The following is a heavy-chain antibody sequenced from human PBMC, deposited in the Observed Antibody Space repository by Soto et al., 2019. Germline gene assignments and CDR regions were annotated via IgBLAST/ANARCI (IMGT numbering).Heavy chain of an antibody. CDR3: ERRLVFDGMDV. V-gene: IGHV4-30-4*01. Sequence: SETLSLTCTVSGGSISSGDYYWSWIRQAPGKGLEWIGYIYYSGNTKYNPSLKSRATISIDRSKNQFSLRLISVTAADTAVYYCERRLVFDGMDVWGQGNTVTVSS. D-gene: IGHD3-3*02. CDR1: GGSISSGDYY. CDR2: IYYSGNT. J-gene: IGHJ6*02.